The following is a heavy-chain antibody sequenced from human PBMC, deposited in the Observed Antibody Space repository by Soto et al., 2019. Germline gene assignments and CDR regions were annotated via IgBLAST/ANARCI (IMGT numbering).Heavy chain of an antibody. CDR2: IKQDGSEK. CDR1: GFTFSSYW. J-gene: IGHJ6*03. V-gene: IGHV3-7*01. CDR3: ARDEGFYAQKHYYYHMDV. D-gene: IGHD4-17*01. Sequence: GGSLRLSCAASGFTFSSYWMSWVRQAPGKGLEWVANIKQDGSEKYYVDSVKGRFTISRDNAKNSQYLQMNSLRAEDTAVYYCARDEGFYAQKHYYYHMDVWGKGTTVTVSS.